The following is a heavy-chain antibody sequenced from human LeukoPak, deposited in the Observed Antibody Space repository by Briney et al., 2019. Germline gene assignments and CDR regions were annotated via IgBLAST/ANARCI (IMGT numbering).Heavy chain of an antibody. CDR3: ATTRRYYYDSSGPDAFDL. J-gene: IGHJ3*01. D-gene: IGHD3-22*01. CDR1: GYTFTGYY. CDR2: INPNSGGT. V-gene: IGHV1-2*02. Sequence: ASVKVSCKASGYTFTGYYIHWVRQAPGQGLEWMGWINPNSGGTNYAQNFQGSITMTRDTSISTAYMELSRLRSDDTAVYCCATTRRYYYDSSGPDAFDLWGQGTMVTVSS.